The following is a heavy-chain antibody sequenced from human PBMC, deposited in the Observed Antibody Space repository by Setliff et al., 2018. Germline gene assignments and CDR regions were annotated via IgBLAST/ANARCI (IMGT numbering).Heavy chain of an antibody. CDR1: GGSFSDYY. J-gene: IGHJ4*02. CDR2: INHSGST. Sequence: SETLSLTCTVYGGSFSDYYWGWIRQPPGKGLEWIAEINHSGSTNYNPSLKSRVTISVDTSRNQFSLKLSSVTAADTAVYYCRFWSYVYKNDYWAQGTLVTVSS. CDR3: RFWSYVYKNDY. V-gene: IGHV4-34*01. D-gene: IGHD3-16*01.